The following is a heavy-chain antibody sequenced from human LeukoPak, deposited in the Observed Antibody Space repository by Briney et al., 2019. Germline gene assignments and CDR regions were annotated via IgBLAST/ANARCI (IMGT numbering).Heavy chain of an antibody. Sequence: GGSLRLSCAASGFTFSSYGMHWVRQAPGKGLEWVAVISYDGSNKYYADSVKGRFTISRDNSKNTLYLQMNSLRAEDPAVYYCANTEALGYSGYDSYAFDIWGQGTMVTVSS. D-gene: IGHD5-12*01. CDR1: GFTFSSYG. J-gene: IGHJ3*02. CDR3: ANTEALGYSGYDSYAFDI. CDR2: ISYDGSNK. V-gene: IGHV3-30*18.